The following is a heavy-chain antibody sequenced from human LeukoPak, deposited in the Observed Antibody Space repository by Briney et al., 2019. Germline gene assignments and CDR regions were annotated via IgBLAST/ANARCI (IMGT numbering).Heavy chain of an antibody. CDR2: ISWNSGSI. D-gene: IGHD3-10*01. CDR3: ARGGLLWFGELSYYMDV. Sequence: GGSLRLSCAASGFTFDDYAMHWVRQAPGKGLEWVSGISWNSGSIGYADSVKGRFTISRDNAKNSLYLQMNSLRSEDTAVYYCARGGLLWFGELSYYMDVWGKGTTVTVSS. V-gene: IGHV3-9*01. J-gene: IGHJ6*03. CDR1: GFTFDDYA.